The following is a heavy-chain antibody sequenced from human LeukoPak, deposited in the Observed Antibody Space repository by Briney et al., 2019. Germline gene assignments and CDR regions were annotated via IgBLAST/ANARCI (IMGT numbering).Heavy chain of an antibody. CDR3: ARVPVYYYDSSGYVPYYFDY. D-gene: IGHD3-22*01. CDR1: GGSISSYY. V-gene: IGHV4-59*01. J-gene: IGHJ4*02. CDR2: IYYSGST. Sequence: SETLSLTCTVSGGSISSYYWSWIRQPPGKGLEWIGYIYYSGSTNYNPSLKSRVTISVDTSKNQFSLKLSSVTAADTAVYYCARVPVYYYDSSGYVPYYFDYWGQGTLVIVSS.